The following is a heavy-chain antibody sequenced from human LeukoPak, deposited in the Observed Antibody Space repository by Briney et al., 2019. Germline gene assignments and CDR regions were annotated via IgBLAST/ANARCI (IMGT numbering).Heavy chain of an antibody. Sequence: PGGSLRLSCAASGFTSSSYAMSWVRQAPGKGLEWVSAISGSGGSTYYADSVKGRFTISRDNSKNTLYLQMNSLRAEDTAVYYCATRTYYYDSSGYGVDPWGQGTLVTVSS. J-gene: IGHJ5*02. CDR2: ISGSGGST. CDR3: ATRTYYYDSSGYGVDP. CDR1: GFTSSSYA. D-gene: IGHD3-22*01. V-gene: IGHV3-23*01.